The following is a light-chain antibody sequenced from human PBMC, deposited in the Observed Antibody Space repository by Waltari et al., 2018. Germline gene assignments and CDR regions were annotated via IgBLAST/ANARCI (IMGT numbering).Light chain of an antibody. CDR3: CSYAGTTSWV. J-gene: IGLJ3*02. CDR2: EVH. Sequence: QSALPQPASVSGSPGQSITIPCTGPSDDVGGYNLVSWYQQSSGKAPKLIIYEVHKLPSGVSSRFSASRSGNTASLTISGLQSEDEANYYCCSYAGTTSWVFGGGTKVTVL. CDR1: SDDVGGYNL. V-gene: IGLV2-23*02.